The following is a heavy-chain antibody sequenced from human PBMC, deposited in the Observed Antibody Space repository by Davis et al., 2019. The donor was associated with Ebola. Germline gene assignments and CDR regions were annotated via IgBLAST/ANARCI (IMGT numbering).Heavy chain of an antibody. CDR1: GYTFTGYY. V-gene: IGHV1-2*06. CDR3: ARNYGSGSWHGMDV. D-gene: IGHD3-10*01. CDR2: INPNSGGT. J-gene: IGHJ6*02. Sequence: ASVTVSCKASGYTFTGYYMHWVRQAPGQGLEWMGRINPNSGGTNYAQKFQGRVTITADKSTSTAYMELASLRSEDTAVYYCARNYGSGSWHGMDVWGQGTTVTVSS.